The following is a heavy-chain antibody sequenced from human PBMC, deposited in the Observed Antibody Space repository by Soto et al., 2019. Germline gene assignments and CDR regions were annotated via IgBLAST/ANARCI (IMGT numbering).Heavy chain of an antibody. CDR1: GFTFSNAW. CDR3: TTEIHGHRYFDY. CDR2: IKTTTDGGTT. V-gene: IGHV3-15*01. J-gene: IGHJ4*02. D-gene: IGHD2-8*01. Sequence: EVQLVESGGGLVKPGGSLRLSCAASGFTFSNAWLSWVRQAPGKGLEWVGHIKTTTDGGTTDYAAPVKGRFTISRDDSQNTLYLQMDSLNTEDTAVYFCTTEIHGHRYFDYWGQGTLVTVSS.